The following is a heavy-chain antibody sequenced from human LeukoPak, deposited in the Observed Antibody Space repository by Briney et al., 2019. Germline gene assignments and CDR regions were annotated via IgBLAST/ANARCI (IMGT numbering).Heavy chain of an antibody. CDR2: IYYSGST. Sequence: PSETLSLTCTVSGGSISSYYWSWIRQPPGKGLEWIAYIYYSGSTDYNPSLKSRVTTSLDTSKNQFSLKLSSVTAADTAVYYCARDRSSWGYFFDYWGQGTLVTVSS. D-gene: IGHD6-19*01. J-gene: IGHJ4*02. V-gene: IGHV4-59*12. CDR3: ARDRSSWGYFFDY. CDR1: GGSISSYY.